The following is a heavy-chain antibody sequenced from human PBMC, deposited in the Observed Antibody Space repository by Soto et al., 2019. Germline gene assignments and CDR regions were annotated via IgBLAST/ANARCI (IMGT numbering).Heavy chain of an antibody. D-gene: IGHD5-18*01. J-gene: IGHJ6*02. Sequence: ASVKVSCKASGYTFTSYGISWVRQAPGQGRAWMGWISAYNGNTNYAQKLQGRVTMTADTSTSTAYMELRSLRSDDTAVYYCARSMDTAMVTAPYYYYYGMDVWGQGTTVTVSS. CDR2: ISAYNGNT. V-gene: IGHV1-18*04. CDR1: GYTFTSYG. CDR3: ARSMDTAMVTAPYYYYYGMDV.